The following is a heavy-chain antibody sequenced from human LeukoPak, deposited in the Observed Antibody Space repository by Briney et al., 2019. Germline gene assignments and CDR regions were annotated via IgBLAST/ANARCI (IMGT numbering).Heavy chain of an antibody. CDR2: IRSAVETT. CDR1: GFTMSHYG. D-gene: IGHD3/OR15-3a*01. Sequence: GGSLRLSCAASGFTMSHYGVSWVRQAPGKGLEWISGIRSAVETTHYADSVKGRFIISRDDSKNALSLQLNSLRPEDTALYYCAKHFCTGLDCSLFDSWGQGTLVTVSP. CDR3: AKHFCTGLDCSLFDS. V-gene: IGHV3-23*01. J-gene: IGHJ4*02.